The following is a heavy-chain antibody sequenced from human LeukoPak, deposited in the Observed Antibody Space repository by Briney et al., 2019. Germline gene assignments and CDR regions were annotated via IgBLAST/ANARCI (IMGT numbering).Heavy chain of an antibody. CDR1: GLITDDYA. V-gene: IGHV3-43*02. CDR3: AKVLGSSSWYSLGY. Sequence: GGSLRLSCAAPGLITDDYAIHWVRHAPGKGLEWVSLISGGGGSTSYADSVKGRFTISRDNNKGSLYLQMNSLRTEDTALYYCAKVLGSSSWYSLGYWGQGTLVIVSS. CDR2: ISGGGGST. J-gene: IGHJ4*02. D-gene: IGHD6-13*01.